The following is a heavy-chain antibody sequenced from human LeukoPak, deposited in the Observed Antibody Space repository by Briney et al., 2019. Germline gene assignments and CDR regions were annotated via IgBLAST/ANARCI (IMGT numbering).Heavy chain of an antibody. J-gene: IGHJ4*02. CDR3: TSEAYYFDY. Sequence: PSETLSLTCTVSGGSISSSSYYWGWIRQPPGKGLEWIGSIYYSGSTYYNPSLKSRVTISVDTSKNQFSLTLSSVTAADTAVYYCTSEAYYFDYWGQGTLVTVSS. CDR2: IYYSGST. CDR1: GGSISSSSYY. V-gene: IGHV4-39*01.